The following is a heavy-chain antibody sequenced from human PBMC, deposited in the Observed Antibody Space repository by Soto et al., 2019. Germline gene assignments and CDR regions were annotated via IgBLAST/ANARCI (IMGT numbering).Heavy chain of an antibody. J-gene: IGHJ4*02. Sequence: VRQAPGKGLEWVGAIWYDGSNKYYADSVKGRFTISRDNSKNTLYLQMNSLRAEDTAVYYCARDQALKRLVAAVLDFWGQGTLVTVSS. V-gene: IGHV3-33*01. CDR3: ARDQALKRLVAAVLDF. CDR2: IWYDGSNK. D-gene: IGHD6-25*01.